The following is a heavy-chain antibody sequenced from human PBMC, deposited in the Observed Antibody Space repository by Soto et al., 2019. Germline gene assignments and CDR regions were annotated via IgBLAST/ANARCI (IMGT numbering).Heavy chain of an antibody. D-gene: IGHD5-18*01. J-gene: IGHJ3*01. CDR1: GFNFGSYA. CDR2: VSGSGSSP. V-gene: IGHV3-23*01. Sequence: EEQLLESGGGLVQPGGSLRLSCAATGFNFGSYAMGWVRQAPGKGLEWVSGVSGSGSSPYYADSVKGRLTISKDKSKNTLYLDLNNLRSEDTAVYFCVKGKESGYRGAFDSWGHGTMVTVSS. CDR3: VKGKESGYRGAFDS.